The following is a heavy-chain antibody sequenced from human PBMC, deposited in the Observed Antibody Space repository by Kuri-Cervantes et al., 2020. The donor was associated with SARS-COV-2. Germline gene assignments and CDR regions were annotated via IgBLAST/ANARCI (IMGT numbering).Heavy chain of an antibody. D-gene: IGHD5-24*01. CDR2: FDPEDGET. J-gene: IGHJ4*02. V-gene: IGHV1-24*01. CDR3: ARDWSRDGYNSLDY. CDR1: GYTLTELS. Sequence: ASVKVSCKVSGYTLTELSMHWVRQAPGKGLEWMGGFDPEDGETIYAQKFQGRVTMTRDTSISTAYMELSRLRSDDTAVYYCARDWSRDGYNSLDYWGQGTLVTVSS.